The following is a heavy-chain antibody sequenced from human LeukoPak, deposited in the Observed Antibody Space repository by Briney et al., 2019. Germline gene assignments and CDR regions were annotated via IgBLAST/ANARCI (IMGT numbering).Heavy chain of an antibody. Sequence: PSETLSLTCTVSGGSISSSSYYWGWIRQPPGKGLEWIGSIYYSGSTYYNPSLKSRVTISVDTSKNQFSLKLSSVTAADTAVYYCAGMASTSIAARLGRIDDPNWGQGTLVTVSS. J-gene: IGHJ4*02. D-gene: IGHD6-6*01. CDR3: AGMASTSIAARLGRIDDPN. CDR1: GGSISSSSYY. CDR2: IYYSGST. V-gene: IGHV4-39*01.